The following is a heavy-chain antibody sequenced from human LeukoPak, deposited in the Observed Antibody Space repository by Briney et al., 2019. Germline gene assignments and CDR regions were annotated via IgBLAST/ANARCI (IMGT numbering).Heavy chain of an antibody. Sequence: GGSLRLSCAASGFTFSNYGIHWVRQAPGKGLEWVAVIWYDGTNTYYADSVKGRFTISRDNSKNTLYLQMNSLRAEDTAVYYCARDFCSGGSCYPDAFDIWGQGTMVTVSS. V-gene: IGHV3-33*01. CDR2: IWYDGTNT. J-gene: IGHJ3*02. CDR3: ARDFCSGGSCYPDAFDI. D-gene: IGHD2-15*01. CDR1: GFTFSNYG.